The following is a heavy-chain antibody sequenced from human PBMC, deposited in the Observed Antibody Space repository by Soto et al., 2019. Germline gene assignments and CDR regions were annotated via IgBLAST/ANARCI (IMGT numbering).Heavy chain of an antibody. J-gene: IGHJ5*01. CDR3: AHRQLVPCFGLVTQTDVGFDS. V-gene: IGHV2-5*02. Sequence: QITLKESGPTLVNPTQTLTLTCTFSGFSLSTSGAAVGWIRQPPGKALEWLALVYWDDDKRYSPSIKNRVTSSNDTPKNQVVLTVTNAEPVDTATYYCAHRQLVPCFGLVTQTDVGFDSWGQGTLVTVPS. CDR2: VYWDDDK. D-gene: IGHD5-18*01. CDR1: GFSLSTSGAA.